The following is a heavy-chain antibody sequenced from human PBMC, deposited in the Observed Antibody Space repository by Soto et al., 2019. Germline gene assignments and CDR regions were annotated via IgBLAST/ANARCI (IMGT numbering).Heavy chain of an antibody. J-gene: IGHJ4*02. D-gene: IGHD3-22*01. CDR3: ARAGQYYDASGYAD. Sequence: QVKLVQSGTEVKKPGASIKVSCKASGYSFATSGMTWVRQAPGQGLEWMGWISGYNGNTNYDQNLHDRVSMTTDTSPTTADLEVMTLRSDATSVYYCARAGQYYDASGYADWGQGTLGTVSS. CDR2: ISGYNGNT. CDR1: GYSFATSG. V-gene: IGHV1-18*01.